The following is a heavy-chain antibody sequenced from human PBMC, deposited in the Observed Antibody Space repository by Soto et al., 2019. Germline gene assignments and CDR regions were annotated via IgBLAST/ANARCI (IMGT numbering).Heavy chain of an antibody. CDR2: IYYSGST. V-gene: IGHV4-39*01. J-gene: IGHJ4*02. CDR1: GGSISSSSYY. CDR3: ARSAGHYYDSSGYHPLSVDY. D-gene: IGHD3-22*01. Sequence: PSETLSLTCTVSGGSISSSSYYWGWIRQPPGKGLEWIGSIYYSGSTYYNPSLKSRVTISVDPSKNRFPLKLSSVTAADTAVYYCARSAGHYYDSSGYHPLSVDYWGQGTLVTVSS.